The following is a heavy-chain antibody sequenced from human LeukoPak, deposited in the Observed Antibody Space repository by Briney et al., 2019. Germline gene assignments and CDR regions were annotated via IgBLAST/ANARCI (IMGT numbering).Heavy chain of an antibody. CDR3: ARDNYYGSGSYYNPYYYYGMDV. CDR2: ISGSGGST. D-gene: IGHD3-10*01. V-gene: IGHV3-23*01. CDR1: GFTFSSYA. Sequence: PGGSLRLSCAAPGFTFSSYAMSWVRQAPGKGLEWVSAISGSGGSTYYADSVKGRFTISRDNSKNTLYLQMNSLRAEDTAVYYCARDNYYGSGSYYNPYYYYGMDVWGQGTTVTVSS. J-gene: IGHJ6*02.